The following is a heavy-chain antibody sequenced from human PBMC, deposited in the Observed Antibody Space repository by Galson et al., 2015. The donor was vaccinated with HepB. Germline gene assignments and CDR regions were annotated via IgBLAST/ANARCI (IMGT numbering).Heavy chain of an antibody. J-gene: IGHJ4*02. CDR2: ISSSSSYI. Sequence: SLRLSCAASGFTFSSHSMNWVRQAPGKGLEWVSSISSSSSYIYYADSVKGRFTISRDNAKNSLYLQMNSLRAEDTAVYYCARDGDWGGYDYVWGSYRYFDYWGQGTLVTVSS. CDR3: ARDGDWGGYDYVWGSYRYFDY. CDR1: GFTFSSHS. D-gene: IGHD3-16*02. V-gene: IGHV3-21*01.